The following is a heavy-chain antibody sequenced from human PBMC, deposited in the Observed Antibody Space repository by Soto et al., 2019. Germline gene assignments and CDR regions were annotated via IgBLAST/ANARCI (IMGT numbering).Heavy chain of an antibody. Sequence: GASVKVSCKASGGTFSSYAISWVRQAPGQGLEWMGGIIPIFGTANYAQKFQGRVTITADESTSTAYMELSSLRSEDTAVYYFARAYESSGYPQLYFDYWGQGTLVTVSS. CDR3: ARAYESSGYPQLYFDY. J-gene: IGHJ4*02. D-gene: IGHD3-22*01. CDR2: IIPIFGTA. CDR1: GGTFSSYA. V-gene: IGHV1-69*13.